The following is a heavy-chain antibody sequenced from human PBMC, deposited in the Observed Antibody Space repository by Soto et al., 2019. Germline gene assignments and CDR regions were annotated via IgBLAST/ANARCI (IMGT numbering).Heavy chain of an antibody. V-gene: IGHV3-33*01. CDR1: GSTFSSYG. D-gene: IGHD3-3*01. J-gene: IGHJ6*02. Sequence: GGSLRLSCAASGSTFSSYGMHWVRQAPGKGLQWVALVWYDGSNQYYADSVKGRFTISRDNSKNTLHLQLNSLGAEDTAVYFCARDRQFWGGSYVVFAYKYGMDVWGQGTTVTVSS. CDR2: VWYDGSNQ. CDR3: ARDRQFWGGSYVVFAYKYGMDV.